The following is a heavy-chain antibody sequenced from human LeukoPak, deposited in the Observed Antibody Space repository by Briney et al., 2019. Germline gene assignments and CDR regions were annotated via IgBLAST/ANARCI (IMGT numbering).Heavy chain of an antibody. J-gene: IGHJ4*02. CDR1: GFTFSNFW. CDR3: ARGDDFSGDH. D-gene: IGHD1-1*01. Sequence: GGSLRLSCAVSGFTFSNFWMSWVRQAPGRGLEWVANIHPEGNEKYHVESVKGQFTISRDNAKNSLFLQMNGLRVEDTAVYYCARGDDFSGDHWGQGTLVTVSS. V-gene: IGHV3-7*04. CDR2: IHPEGNEK.